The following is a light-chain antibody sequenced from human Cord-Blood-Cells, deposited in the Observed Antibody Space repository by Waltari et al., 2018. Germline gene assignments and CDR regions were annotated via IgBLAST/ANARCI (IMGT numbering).Light chain of an antibody. J-gene: IGKJ4*01. CDR2: AAS. CDR1: QSISSY. Sequence: RVTITCRASQSISSYLNWYQQKPGKAPKLLIYAASSLQSGVPSRFSGSGSGTDFTLTISSLQPEDFATYYCQQSYSTPLTFGGVTKVEIK. CDR3: QQSYSTPLT. V-gene: IGKV1-39*01.